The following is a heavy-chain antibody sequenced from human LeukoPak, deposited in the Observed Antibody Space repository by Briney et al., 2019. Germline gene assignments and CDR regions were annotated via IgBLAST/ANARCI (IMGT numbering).Heavy chain of an antibody. D-gene: IGHD2-2*01. CDR2: TYDSGST. Sequence: PSETMSLTCTLSGGSISVYYWRWIRQPPGKGIEWNWYTYDSGSTDYNPSLKSRVTISVDTSKNHFSLKVTSVTAADTAVYYCARHYCTSIRCYHFDYWGQGALVTVSS. V-gene: IGHV4-59*08. CDR3: ARHYCTSIRCYHFDY. J-gene: IGHJ4*02. CDR1: GGSISVYY.